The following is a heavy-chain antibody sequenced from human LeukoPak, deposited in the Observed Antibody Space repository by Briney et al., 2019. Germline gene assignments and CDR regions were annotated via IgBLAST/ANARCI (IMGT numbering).Heavy chain of an antibody. CDR3: AREKDSSSWYRHFDY. V-gene: IGHV4-59*01. CDR2: IYYSGST. Sequence: SETQSLTCTVSGGSISSYYWSWIRQPPGKGLEWIGYIYYSGSTNYNPSLKSRVTISVDTSKNQCSLKLSSVTAADTAVYYCAREKDSSSWYRHFDYWGQGSLVTVSS. J-gene: IGHJ4*02. CDR1: GGSISSYY. D-gene: IGHD6-13*01.